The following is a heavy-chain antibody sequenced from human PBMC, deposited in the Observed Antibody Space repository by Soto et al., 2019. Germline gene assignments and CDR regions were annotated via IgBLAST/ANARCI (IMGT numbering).Heavy chain of an antibody. CDR2: IYYSGST. J-gene: IGHJ6*02. D-gene: IGHD6-13*01. V-gene: IGHV4-59*01. CDR3: ARDPGWAAAGRYYYGMDV. CDR1: GGSISSYY. Sequence: PSETLSLTCTVSGGSISSYYWIWIQQPPGKGLQWIRYIYYSGSTNYNPSLKSRVTISVDTSKNQFSLKLSSVTAADTAVYYCARDPGWAAAGRYYYGMDVWGQGTTVTVSS.